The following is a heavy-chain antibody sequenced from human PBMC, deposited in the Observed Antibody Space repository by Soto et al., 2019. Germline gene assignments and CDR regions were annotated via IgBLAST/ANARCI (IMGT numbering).Heavy chain of an antibody. CDR1: GGSSSSYY. CDR3: ARGFSSVVVPAATNWFDP. Sequence: PLETLSLTCTVSGGSSSSYYWIWIRQPPGKGLEWIGYIYYSGSTNYNPSLKSRVTISVDTSKNQFSLKLSSVTAADTAVYYCARGFSSVVVPAATNWFDPWGQGTLVTVSS. CDR2: IYYSGST. D-gene: IGHD2-2*01. J-gene: IGHJ5*02. V-gene: IGHV4-59*01.